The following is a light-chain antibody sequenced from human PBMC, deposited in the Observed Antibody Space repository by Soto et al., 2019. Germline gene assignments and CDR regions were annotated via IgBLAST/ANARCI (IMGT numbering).Light chain of an antibody. V-gene: IGKV3-20*01. CDR3: QQSYSTPYT. J-gene: IGKJ2*01. CDR2: GAS. Sequence: EVVLTQSPGTLSLPPGERATLSCRASQSVSSNYLAWYQQKSGQAPRLLVYGASSRATGIPDRFSGSGSGTDFTLTISGLEPEDFAAYYCQQSYSTPYTFGQGTKLEIK. CDR1: QSVSSNY.